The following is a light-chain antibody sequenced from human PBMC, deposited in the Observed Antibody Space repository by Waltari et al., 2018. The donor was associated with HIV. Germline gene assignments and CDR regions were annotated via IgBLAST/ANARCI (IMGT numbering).Light chain of an antibody. V-gene: IGLV2-14*01. Sequence: QSALTQPASVSGSPGQSIPISCTGTSSDVGGYNYVPWYQQYPGKAPKLMIYEVSYRPSGVSNRFSGSKSGNTASLTISGLQAEDEAEYYCSSFRSGSTLVVFGGGTKLTVL. J-gene: IGLJ2*01. CDR2: EVS. CDR1: SSDVGGYNY. CDR3: SSFRSGSTLVV.